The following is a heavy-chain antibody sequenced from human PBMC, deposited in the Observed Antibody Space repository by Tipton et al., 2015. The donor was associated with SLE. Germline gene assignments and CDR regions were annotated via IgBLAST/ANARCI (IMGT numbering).Heavy chain of an antibody. D-gene: IGHD7-27*01. Sequence: QLVQSGGGLVQPGGSLRLSCAASGFTFSSYWMSWVRQAPGKGLEWVANIKQDGSEKYYVDSVKGRFTISRDNAKNSLYLQMNSLRAEDMALYYCAKEAGEGDAFDIWGQGTMVTVSS. J-gene: IGHJ3*02. V-gene: IGHV3-7*03. CDR1: GFTFSSYW. CDR2: IKQDGSEK. CDR3: AKEAGEGDAFDI.